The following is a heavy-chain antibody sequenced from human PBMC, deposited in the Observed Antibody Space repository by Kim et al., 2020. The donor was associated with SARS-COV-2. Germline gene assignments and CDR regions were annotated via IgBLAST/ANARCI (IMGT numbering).Heavy chain of an antibody. V-gene: IGHV4-59*12. D-gene: IGHD6-13*01. CDR3: ARDLAAASSNAFDI. J-gene: IGHJ3*02. Sequence: TPARKSRVTISVDTSKNQFSLKLSSVTAADTAVYYCARDLAAASSNAFDIWGQGTMVTVSS.